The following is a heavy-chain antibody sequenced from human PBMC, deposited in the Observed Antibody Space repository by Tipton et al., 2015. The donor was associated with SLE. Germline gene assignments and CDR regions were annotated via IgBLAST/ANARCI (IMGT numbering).Heavy chain of an antibody. Sequence: TLSLTCTVSGGTIATSSYYWGWIRQPPGKGLEWVGTVYYIGNTFYNPSLKSRVTISVDTSKNQFSLNLSSVTAADTAVYYCARDEYRYDTTGYHLLGHFDFWGQGTLVTVSS. CDR1: GGTIATSSYY. V-gene: IGHV4-39*07. J-gene: IGHJ4*02. CDR2: VYYIGNT. CDR3: ARDEYRYDTTGYHLLGHFDF. D-gene: IGHD3-22*01.